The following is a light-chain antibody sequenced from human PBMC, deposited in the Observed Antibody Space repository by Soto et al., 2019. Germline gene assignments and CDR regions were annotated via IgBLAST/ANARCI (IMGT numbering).Light chain of an antibody. CDR2: DAS. CDR3: QQYSTYPLT. J-gene: IGKJ4*01. CDR1: QSITTF. V-gene: IGKV1-5*01. Sequence: DIQMTQSPSTLSASIGARVTITCRASQSITTFLAWYQQKPGKAPQILIYDASKLEPGVPSRLSGGGSGTEFTLTISSLQPDDFATYYCQQYSTYPLTFGGGTKVDIK.